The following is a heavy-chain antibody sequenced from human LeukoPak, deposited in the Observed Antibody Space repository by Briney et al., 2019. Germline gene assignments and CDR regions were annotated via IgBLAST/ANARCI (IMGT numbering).Heavy chain of an antibody. D-gene: IGHD4-17*01. V-gene: IGHV3-21*01. Sequence: GGSLRLSCAASGFTFSSYSMNWVRQAPGKGLEWVSSISSSSSYIYYADSVKGRFTISRDNAKNSLYLQMNSLGAEDTAVYYCARATTVTTIVYSDYWGQGTLVTVSS. J-gene: IGHJ4*02. CDR3: ARATTVTTIVYSDY. CDR1: GFTFSSYS. CDR2: ISSSSSYI.